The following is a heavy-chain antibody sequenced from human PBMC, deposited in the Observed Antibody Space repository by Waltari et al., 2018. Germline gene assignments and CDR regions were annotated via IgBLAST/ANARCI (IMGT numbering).Heavy chain of an antibody. D-gene: IGHD6-13*01. Sequence: QVQLQQWGAGLLKPSETLSLTCAVYGGSFSGYYWSWTRQPPGKGLEWIGEINHSGSTNYNPSLKSRVTISVDTSKNQFSLKLSSVTAADTAVYYCASMSSSWYDFDYWGQGTLVTVSS. CDR3: ASMSSSWYDFDY. J-gene: IGHJ4*02. CDR1: GGSFSGYY. V-gene: IGHV4-34*01. CDR2: INHSGST.